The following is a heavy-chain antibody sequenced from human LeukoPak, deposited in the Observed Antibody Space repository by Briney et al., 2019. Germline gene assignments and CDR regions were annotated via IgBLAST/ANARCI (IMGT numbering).Heavy chain of an antibody. V-gene: IGHV4-39*07. D-gene: IGHD5-12*01. CDR1: GGSISSSSYY. CDR3: ARELSGYDYHYYYGMDV. Sequence: SETLSLTCTVSGGSISSSSYYWGWIRQPPGKGLEWIGSIYYSGSTYYNPSLKSRVTISVDTSKNQFSLKLSSVTAADTAVYYCARELSGYDYHYYYGMDVWGQGTTVTVSS. CDR2: IYYSGST. J-gene: IGHJ6*02.